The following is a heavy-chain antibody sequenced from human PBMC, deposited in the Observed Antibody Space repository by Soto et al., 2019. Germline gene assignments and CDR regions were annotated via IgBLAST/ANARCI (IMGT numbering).Heavy chain of an antibody. D-gene: IGHD3-10*01. Sequence: LQSGGGIAQPGGSLRLSCTASGFNLRAQALSWVRQAPGGGLEWVSGISGMEARTNYADFVKGRFFISKDRAKNTLNLQMNGLRDDDTAVYYCAKTYTGGWGQGTQVTVSS. CDR2: ISGMEART. J-gene: IGHJ4*02. CDR3: AKTYTGG. CDR1: GFNLRAQA. V-gene: IGHV3-23*01.